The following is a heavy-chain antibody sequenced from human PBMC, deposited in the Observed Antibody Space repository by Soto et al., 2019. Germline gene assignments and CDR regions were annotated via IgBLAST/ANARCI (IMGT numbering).Heavy chain of an antibody. CDR3: ASWGNKYGSA. V-gene: IGHV3-30*03. CDR1: GFTFSTFA. J-gene: IGHJ5*02. D-gene: IGHD3-10*01. CDR2: ISYDGSNQ. Sequence: QVQLVESGGGVVQPGRSLRLSCAASGFTFSTFAMHWVRQAPGKGLEWVAVISYDGSNQYYAESLKGRFTIARDNSKNTLSLQMSSLRAEDTAVYYCASWGNKYGSAWGQGTLVTVSS.